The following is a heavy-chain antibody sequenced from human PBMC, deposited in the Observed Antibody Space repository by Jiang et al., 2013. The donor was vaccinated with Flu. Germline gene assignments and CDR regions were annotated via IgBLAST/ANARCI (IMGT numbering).Heavy chain of an antibody. Sequence: GPGLVKSSETLSLTCTVSGGSSTSYYWTWIRQTAGKGLEWIGRMYSSGTTNYSPSLQSRVTMSLDTSKNQFSLKLRSVTAADTAMYFCAITYYFDTSDYFSYDAFNVWGRGTMVTVSS. D-gene: IGHD3-22*01. V-gene: IGHV4-4*07. J-gene: IGHJ3*01. CDR1: GGSSTSYY. CDR2: MYSSGTT. CDR3: AITYYFDTSDYFSYDAFNV.